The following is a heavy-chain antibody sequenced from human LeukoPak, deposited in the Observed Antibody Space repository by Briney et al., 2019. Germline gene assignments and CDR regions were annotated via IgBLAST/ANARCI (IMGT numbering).Heavy chain of an antibody. V-gene: IGHV4-38-2*01. CDR3: ARGGYSNGYYNYFMDV. J-gene: IGHJ6*03. CDR1: GYSITSGYY. CDR2: LYHSGST. D-gene: IGHD4-11*01. Sequence: PSETLSLTCVVSGYSITSGYYWGWIRQPPGKGLEWIGSLYHSGSTYYNPSLKSRVTISVDTSKNQFSLKLTSVTAADTAVYYCARGGYSNGYYNYFMDVWGKGTTVTVSS.